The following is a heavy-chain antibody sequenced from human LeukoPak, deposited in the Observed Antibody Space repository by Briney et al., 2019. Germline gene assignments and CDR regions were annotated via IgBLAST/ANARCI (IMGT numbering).Heavy chain of an antibody. CDR1: GFTFSIYS. D-gene: IGHD4-17*01. V-gene: IGHV3-21*01. CDR3: AKEAGQDYGALDAFDV. J-gene: IGHJ3*01. CDR2: IGGSSSSL. Sequence: PGESPRLSCVASGFTFSIYSMNWVRQAPGKGLEWVSSIGGSSSSLYYAESVKGRFTISRDNARNSLYLQMNSLRVEDTAVYYCAKEAGQDYGALDAFDVWGQGTMVTVSS.